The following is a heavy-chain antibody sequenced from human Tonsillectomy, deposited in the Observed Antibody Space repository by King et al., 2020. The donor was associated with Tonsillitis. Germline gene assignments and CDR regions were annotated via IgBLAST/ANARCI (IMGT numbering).Heavy chain of an antibody. J-gene: IGHJ3*02. V-gene: IGHV3-23*04. CDR2: ISGSGCST. D-gene: IGHD4-17*01. CDR1: GFTFSSYA. Sequence: VQLVESGGGLVQPGGSLRLSCAASGFTFSSYAMNWVRQAPGKGLEWVSTISGSGCSTYYAASVKGRFTISSANSKNTVYLQTNSLRAEDTALYFCAKDGNGDYGWEAFDIWGQGTMVTVSS. CDR3: AKDGNGDYGWEAFDI.